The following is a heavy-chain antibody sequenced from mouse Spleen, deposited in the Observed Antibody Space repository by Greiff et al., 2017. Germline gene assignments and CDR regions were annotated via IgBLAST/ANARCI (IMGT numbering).Heavy chain of an antibody. CDR2: ISYDGSN. V-gene: IGHV3-6*01. Sequence: DVKLQESGPGLVKPSQSLSLTCSVTGYSITSGYYWNWIRQFPGNKLEWMGYISYDGSNNYNPSLKNRISITRDTSKNQFFLKLNSVTTEDTATYYCARRRYWYFDVWGAGTTVTVSS. J-gene: IGHJ1*01. CDR1: GYSITSGYY. CDR3: ARRRYWYFDV.